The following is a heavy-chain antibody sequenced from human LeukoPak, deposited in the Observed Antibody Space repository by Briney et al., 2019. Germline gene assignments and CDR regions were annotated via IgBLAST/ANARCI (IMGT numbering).Heavy chain of an antibody. CDR3: AIFMDVVPGTMP. J-gene: IGHJ4*02. CDR2: ISHRGIT. V-gene: IGHV4-34*01. D-gene: IGHD2-2*01. Sequence: PSETLSLTCSVYGGSLINYFCHWIRQAPGKGLEWIGEISHRGITKRNPALKSRVTMSQDTSRSQFSLKMTSVTGADTAVYYCAIFMDVVPGTMPWGLGTLVTVSS. CDR1: GGSLINYF.